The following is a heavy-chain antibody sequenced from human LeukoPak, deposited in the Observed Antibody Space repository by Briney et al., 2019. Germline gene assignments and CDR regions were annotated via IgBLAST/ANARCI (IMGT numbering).Heavy chain of an antibody. CDR1: GGSISSYY. CDR3: ARVSSGYYYYGMDV. Sequence: SETLSLACTVSGGSISSYYWSWIRQPPGKGLEWIGYIYYSGSTNHNPSLKSRVTISVDTSKNQFSLKLSSVTAADTAVYYCARVSSGYYYYGMDVWGQGTTVTVSS. V-gene: IGHV4-59*01. CDR2: IYYSGST. J-gene: IGHJ6*02. D-gene: IGHD6-19*01.